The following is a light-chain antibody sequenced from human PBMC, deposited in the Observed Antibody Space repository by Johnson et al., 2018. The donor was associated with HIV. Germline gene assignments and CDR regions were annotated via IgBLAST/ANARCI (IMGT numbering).Light chain of an antibody. J-gene: IGLJ1*01. CDR1: SSNIGNNY. CDR2: DNN. V-gene: IGLV1-51*01. CDR3: GTWDSSLSAGWVNYV. Sequence: QPVLTQPPSVSAAPGQKVTISCSGTSSNIGNNYVSWYQQFPGTAPKLVIYDNNNRPSGIPDRFSGSKSGTSATLGITGLQPGDEADYYCGTWDSSLSAGWVNYVFGTGTKVTVL.